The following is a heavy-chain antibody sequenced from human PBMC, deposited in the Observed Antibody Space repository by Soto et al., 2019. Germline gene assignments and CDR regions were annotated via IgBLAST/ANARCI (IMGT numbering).Heavy chain of an antibody. CDR2: FYYTGST. D-gene: IGHD3-22*01. J-gene: IGHJ4*02. V-gene: IGHV4-61*01. CDR1: GGSVSSGNYY. CDR3: ARSMHYSDGSNYSPFDY. Sequence: SETLSLTCTVSGGSVSSGNYYWSWIRQPPGKGLEWIGYFYYTGSTNYNHSLKSRVTISVDASKNQFSLRLSSLTAADTAVYYCARSMHYSDGSNYSPFDYWGQGTLVTVSS.